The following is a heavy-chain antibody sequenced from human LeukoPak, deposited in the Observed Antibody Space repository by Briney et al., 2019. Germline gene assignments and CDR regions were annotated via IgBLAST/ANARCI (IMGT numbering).Heavy chain of an antibody. CDR2: ISAYNGNT. V-gene: IGHV1-18*01. CDR3: ARDLGPYCSSTSCPPDY. Sequence: ASVKVSCKASGYTFTSYGISWVRQAPGQGLEWMGWISAYNGNTNYAQKLQGRVTMTTDTSTSTASMELRSLRSDDTAVYYCARDLGPYCSSTSCPPDYWGQGTLVTVSS. J-gene: IGHJ4*02. D-gene: IGHD2-2*01. CDR1: GYTFTSYG.